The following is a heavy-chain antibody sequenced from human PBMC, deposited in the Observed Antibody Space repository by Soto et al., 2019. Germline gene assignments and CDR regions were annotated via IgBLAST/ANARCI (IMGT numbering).Heavy chain of an antibody. CDR1: GFTFSNDW. CDR2: IKQDGSEK. V-gene: IGHV3-7*03. CDR3: AREDLLWWLDH. D-gene: IGHD2-21*01. Sequence: EVNLVESGGGLVQPGGSLRLSCAASGFTFSNDWMTWVRQAPGKGLEWVANIKQDGSEKYYVDSVRGRFTISRDNAKDSLYLQMNSLRAEDTAVYYCAREDLLWWLDHWGQGTLVTVSS. J-gene: IGHJ5*02.